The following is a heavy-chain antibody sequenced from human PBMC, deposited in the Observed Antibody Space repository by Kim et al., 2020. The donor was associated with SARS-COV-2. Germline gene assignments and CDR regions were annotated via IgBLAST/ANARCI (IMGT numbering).Heavy chain of an antibody. D-gene: IGHD4-17*01. CDR2: ISYDGSNK. CDR1: GFTFSSYA. J-gene: IGHJ4*02. Sequence: GGSLRLSCAASGFTFSSYAMHWVRQAPGKGLEWVAVISYDGSNKYYADSVKGRFTISRDNSKNTLYLQMNSLRAEDTAVYYCARETRHYGDYASPFDYWGQGTLVTVSS. CDR3: ARETRHYGDYASPFDY. V-gene: IGHV3-30*04.